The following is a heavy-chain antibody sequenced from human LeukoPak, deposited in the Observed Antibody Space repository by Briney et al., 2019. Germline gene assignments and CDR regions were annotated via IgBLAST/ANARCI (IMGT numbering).Heavy chain of an antibody. CDR2: ISSTSAYI. D-gene: IGHD2-8*02. V-gene: IGHV3-21*01. CDR1: GFALKGYS. Sequence: GGSLRLSCAGSGFALKGYSLTWVRQAPGKGLEWVSSISSTSAYIHYADSVKGRFTISRDNVDNVVYLEMNSLGAEDTATYYCARVAVSGPTGWFDSWGQGTLVIVSS. CDR3: ARVAVSGPTGWFDS. J-gene: IGHJ5*01.